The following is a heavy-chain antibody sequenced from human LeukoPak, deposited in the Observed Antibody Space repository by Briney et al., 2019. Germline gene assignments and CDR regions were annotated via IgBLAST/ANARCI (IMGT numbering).Heavy chain of an antibody. CDR2: IRSKANSYAT. CDR1: GFTFSGSA. D-gene: IGHD3-16*01. Sequence: AGGSLRPSCAASGFTFSGSAMHWVRQASGKGLEWVGRIRSKANSYATAYAASVKGRFTISRDNAKNSLYLQMNSLRAEDTAVYYCASSLRLGAFDIWGQGTMVTVSS. J-gene: IGHJ3*02. CDR3: ASSLRLGAFDI. V-gene: IGHV3-73*01.